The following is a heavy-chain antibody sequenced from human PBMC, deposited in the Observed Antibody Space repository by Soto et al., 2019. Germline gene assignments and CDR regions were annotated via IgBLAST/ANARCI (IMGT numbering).Heavy chain of an antibody. J-gene: IGHJ6*02. CDR2: IIPIFRTP. Sequence: QVQLVQSGAEVKKPGTSVKVSCKASGDTFRSFAISWVRQAPGQGLEWMGGIIPIFRTPRYAQKFQGRVTITADEFTSTAYMELSSLTSEDTXXXXXXXXXXXXXXXXXYYYSLDVWGQGTTVIVSS. CDR1: GDTFRSFA. V-gene: IGHV1-69*12. CDR3: XXXXXXXXXXXXYYYSLDV.